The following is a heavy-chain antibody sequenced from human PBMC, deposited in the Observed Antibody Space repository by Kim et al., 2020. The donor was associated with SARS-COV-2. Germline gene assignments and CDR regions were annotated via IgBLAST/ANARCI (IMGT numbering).Heavy chain of an antibody. Sequence: GGSLRLSCAASGFTFSTYWMTWARQVPGKGLEWVGNIGQDGSRKNYVDSVKGRFTISRDNAKNALYLQMNNLGAEDTAVFYCARTSLYVSCAYEDYWGQGTLVTVSS. CDR1: GFTFSTYW. CDR3: ARTSLYVSCAYEDY. V-gene: IGHV3-7*01. CDR2: IGQDGSRK. D-gene: IGHD3-22*01. J-gene: IGHJ4*02.